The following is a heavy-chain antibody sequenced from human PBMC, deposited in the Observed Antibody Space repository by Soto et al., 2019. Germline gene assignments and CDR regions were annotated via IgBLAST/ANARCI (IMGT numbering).Heavy chain of an antibody. J-gene: IGHJ4*02. D-gene: IGHD5-18*01. V-gene: IGHV1-69*13. CDR3: ARERGYSYGLMDY. CDR2: IIPIFGTA. CDR1: GGTFSSYA. Sequence: GASVKVSGKASGGTFSSYAISWVRQAPGQGLEWMGGIIPIFGTANYAQKFQGRVTITADESTSTAYMELSSLRSEDTAVYYCARERGYSYGLMDYWGQGTLVTVSS.